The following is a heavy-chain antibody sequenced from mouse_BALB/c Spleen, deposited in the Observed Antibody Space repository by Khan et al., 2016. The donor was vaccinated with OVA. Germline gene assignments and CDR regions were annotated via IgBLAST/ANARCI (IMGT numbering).Heavy chain of an antibody. CDR1: GYSITSDYA. CDR3: ARWFTY. V-gene: IGHV3-2*02. Sequence: EVQLQESGPGLVKPSQSLSLTCTVTGYSITSDYAWNWIRQFPGNKLEWMGYLSYSGSTIYTPSQNSRISITRDTSKNQFFLQVKSLTTEDTATYYCARWFTYWGQGTLVTVSA. CDR2: LSYSGST. J-gene: IGHJ3*01.